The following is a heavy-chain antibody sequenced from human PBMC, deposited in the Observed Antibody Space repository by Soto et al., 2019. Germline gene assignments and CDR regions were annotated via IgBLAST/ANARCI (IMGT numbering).Heavy chain of an antibody. CDR3: ARDDYKDGGNNWFDP. V-gene: IGHV4-4*07. D-gene: IGHD3-16*01. CDR1: GGSITNYC. Sequence: PSETLSLTGTVSGGSITNYCLSWSRQPAGKGLEWIGRMYTKERTNYNLSFKSRVTMSVDTSKNQFSLKLNAVTAADTAVYYCARDDYKDGGNNWFDPWGQGTLVTVSS. J-gene: IGHJ5*02. CDR2: MYTKERT.